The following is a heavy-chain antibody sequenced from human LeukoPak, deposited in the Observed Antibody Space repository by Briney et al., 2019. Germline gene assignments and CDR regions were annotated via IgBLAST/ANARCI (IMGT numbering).Heavy chain of an antibody. CDR3: ARRNYGDDDHYFDY. CDR2: ISYRRST. D-gene: IGHD4-17*01. V-gene: IGHV4-59*08. Sequence: SETLSLTCTLSSGSISSYLWSWIRQPPGEGLGWIGYISYRRSTNYNPSLKSRVTISVDTSRNQFSLKLNSVTAADTAVYYCARRNYGDDDHYFDYWGQGTLVTVSS. J-gene: IGHJ4*02. CDR1: SGSISSYL.